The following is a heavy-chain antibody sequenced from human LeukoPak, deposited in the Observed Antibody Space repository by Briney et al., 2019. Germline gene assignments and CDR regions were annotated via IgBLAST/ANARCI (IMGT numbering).Heavy chain of an antibody. D-gene: IGHD3-22*01. CDR1: GYTFTSYA. CDR3: ARCYYDSSGYLDENWFDP. CDR2: INAGNGNT. V-gene: IGHV1-3*01. J-gene: IGHJ5*02. Sequence: GASVKASCKASGYTFTSYAMHWVHQAPGQRLEWMGWINAGNGNTKYSQKFQGRVTITRDTSASTAYMELSSLRSEDTAVYYCARCYYDSSGYLDENWFDPWGQGTLVTVSS.